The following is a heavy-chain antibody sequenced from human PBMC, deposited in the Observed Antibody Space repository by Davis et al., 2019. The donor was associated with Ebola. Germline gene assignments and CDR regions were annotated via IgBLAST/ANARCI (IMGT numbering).Heavy chain of an antibody. CDR2: IYYSGST. CDR1: GGSISSYY. V-gene: IGHV4-59*01. D-gene: IGHD3-22*01. CDR3: TTPGDSSGDY. Sequence: MPSETLSLTCTVSGGSISSYYRSWIRQPPGKGLEWIGYIYYSGSTNYNPSLKSRVTISVDTSKNQFSLKLSSVTAADTAVYYCTTPGDSSGDYWGQGTLVTVSS. J-gene: IGHJ4*02.